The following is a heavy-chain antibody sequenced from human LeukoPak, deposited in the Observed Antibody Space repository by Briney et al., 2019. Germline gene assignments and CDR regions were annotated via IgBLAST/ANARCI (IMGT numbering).Heavy chain of an antibody. CDR2: IWYDGSNK. D-gene: IGHD1-7*01. CDR1: GFTFSSCG. V-gene: IGHV3-33*01. J-gene: IGHJ6*03. CDR3: ARGPSTTGTTPYYYYMDV. Sequence: GGSLRLSCAASGFTFSSCGMHWVRQAPGKGLEWVAVIWYDGSNKYYADSVKGRFTISRDNSKNTLYLQMNSLRAEDTAVYYCARGPSTTGTTPYYYYMDVWGKGTTVTVSS.